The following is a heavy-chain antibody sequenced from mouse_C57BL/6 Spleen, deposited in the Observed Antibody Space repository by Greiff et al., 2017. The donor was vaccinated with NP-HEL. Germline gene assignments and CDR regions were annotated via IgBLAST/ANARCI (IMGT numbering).Heavy chain of an antibody. D-gene: IGHD1-1*01. CDR3: ARGPYYGSVDY. V-gene: IGHV5-12*01. CDR2: ISNGGGST. J-gene: IGHJ2*01. Sequence: EVKVEESGGGLVQPGGSLKLSCAASGFTFSDYYMYWVRQTPEKRLEWVAYISNGGGSTYYPDTVKGRFTISRDNAKNTLYLQMSRLKSEDTAMYYCARGPYYGSVDYWGQGTTLTVSS. CDR1: GFTFSDYY.